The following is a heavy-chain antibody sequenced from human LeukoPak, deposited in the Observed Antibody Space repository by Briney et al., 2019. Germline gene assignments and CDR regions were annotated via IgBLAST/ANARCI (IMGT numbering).Heavy chain of an antibody. Sequence: GASVKVSCKASGYTFTGYYMHWVRQAPGQGLEWMGWINPNSGGTNYAQKFQGRVTMTRDTSISTAYMELSSLRSDDTAVYYCARASQDYYDSSDRGYFDHWGQGTLVTVSS. D-gene: IGHD3-22*01. CDR1: GYTFTGYY. J-gene: IGHJ4*02. CDR3: ARASQDYYDSSDRGYFDH. CDR2: INPNSGGT. V-gene: IGHV1-2*02.